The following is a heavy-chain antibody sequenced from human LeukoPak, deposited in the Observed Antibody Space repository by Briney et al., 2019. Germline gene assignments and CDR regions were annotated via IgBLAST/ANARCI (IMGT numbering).Heavy chain of an antibody. D-gene: IGHD4-23*01. V-gene: IGHV4-59*12. Sequence: SETLSLTCTVSGGSISSYYWSWIRQPPGKGLEWIGYIYYSGSTNYNPSLKSRVTISVDTSKNQFYLKLTSVTAADTAVYYCARGAVTPYYFDYWGQGTLVTVSS. CDR3: ARGAVTPYYFDY. CDR2: IYYSGST. J-gene: IGHJ4*02. CDR1: GGSISSYY.